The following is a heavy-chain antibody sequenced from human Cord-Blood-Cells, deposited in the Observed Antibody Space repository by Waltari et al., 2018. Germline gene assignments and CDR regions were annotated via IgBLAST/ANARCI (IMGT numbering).Heavy chain of an antibody. D-gene: IGHD3-10*01. CDR1: GFTVSSND. Sequence: EVQLVESGGGLMQAGGSLRLSCAASGFTVSSNDMSCVRQAPGKGLEWVSVIYSGGSTYYAESVKGRFTISRDNSKNTLYLQMNSLRAEDTAVYYCARVGGSGSYNWFDPWGQGTLVTVSS. V-gene: IGHV3-53*01. J-gene: IGHJ5*02. CDR3: ARVGGSGSYNWFDP. CDR2: IYSGGST.